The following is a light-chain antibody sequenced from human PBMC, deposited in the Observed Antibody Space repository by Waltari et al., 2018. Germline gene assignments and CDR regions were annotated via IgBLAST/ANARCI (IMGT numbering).Light chain of an antibody. J-gene: IGKJ1*01. Sequence: AIRMTQSPSSLSASTGDRVTITCRASQSVSTYLAWYQQKPGKAQKLLIYAASTLQRGVPSRFSGSGSGTDFTLSISCLQSEDFATYYCQQYYDYLRTFGQGTKVEIK. CDR1: QSVSTY. CDR2: AAS. V-gene: IGKV1-8*01. CDR3: QQYYDYLRT.